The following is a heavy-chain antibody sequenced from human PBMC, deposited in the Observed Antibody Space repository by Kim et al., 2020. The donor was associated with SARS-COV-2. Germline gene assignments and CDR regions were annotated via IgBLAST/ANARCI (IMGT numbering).Heavy chain of an antibody. D-gene: IGHD6-13*01. CDR1: GFTFSSYG. Sequence: GGSLRLSCAASGFTFSSYGMHWVRQAPGKGLEWVAVISYDGSNKYYADSVKGRFTISRDNSKNTLYLQMNSLRAEDTAVYYCAKDLAYSSSWDRPFDYYYGMDVWGQGTTVTVSS. CDR3: AKDLAYSSSWDRPFDYYYGMDV. CDR2: ISYDGSNK. V-gene: IGHV3-30*18. J-gene: IGHJ6*02.